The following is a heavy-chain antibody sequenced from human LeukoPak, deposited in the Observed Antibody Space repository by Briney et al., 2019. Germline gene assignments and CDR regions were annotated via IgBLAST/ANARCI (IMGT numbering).Heavy chain of an antibody. CDR1: GYRFTGSD. Sequence: ASVKVSCKASGYRFTGSDINWVRQATGQGLEWMGWINPDSGDTGYAEKFQDRLTIAGDTSITTAYMELTNLKSEDTAAYYCTRGWDLWGQGTLVTVSS. CDR2: INPDSGDT. J-gene: IGHJ5*02. V-gene: IGHV1-8*03. CDR3: TRGWDL.